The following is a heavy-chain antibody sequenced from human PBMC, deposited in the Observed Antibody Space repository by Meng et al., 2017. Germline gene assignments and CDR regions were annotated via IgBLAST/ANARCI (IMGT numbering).Heavy chain of an antibody. Sequence: EVQLVESGGGLVKPGGSRRLSCVASGLRFTDAWMSWVRQAPGKGLEWVGRIKRNRDGGTIDYAARVKGRFTISRDESKNTLYLQMDSLITEDTAVYFCATGAAAADHWGQGTLVTVSS. D-gene: IGHD6-13*01. CDR3: ATGAAAADH. CDR1: GLRFTDAW. CDR2: IKRNRDGGTI. V-gene: IGHV3-15*01. J-gene: IGHJ4*02.